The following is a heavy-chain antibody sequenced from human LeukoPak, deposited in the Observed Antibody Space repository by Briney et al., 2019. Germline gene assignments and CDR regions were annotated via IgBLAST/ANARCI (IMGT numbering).Heavy chain of an antibody. J-gene: IGHJ3*02. CDR3: ARQLGLGGAHDAFDI. Sequence: GESLKICCKGSGYSFTSYWIGWVRQMPGKGLEWMGIIYPGDSDTRYSPSFQGQVTISADKSISTAYLQWSSLKASDTAMYYCARQLGLGGAHDAFDIWGQGTMVTVSS. D-gene: IGHD1-26*01. V-gene: IGHV5-51*01. CDR1: GYSFTSYW. CDR2: IYPGDSDT.